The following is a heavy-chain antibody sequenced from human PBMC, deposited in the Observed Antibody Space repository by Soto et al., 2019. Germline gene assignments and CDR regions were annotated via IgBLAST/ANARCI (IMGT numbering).Heavy chain of an antibody. J-gene: IGHJ6*02. D-gene: IGHD3-3*02. CDR1: GFSFSNYG. CDR3: ATEQISHFWSGFPPYYSYTMDV. CDR2: ISYDGSTK. V-gene: IGHV3-30*03. Sequence: QVQLVESGGGVIQPGKSLRLSCAASGFSFSNYGMHWVRLAPGRGLEWVAVISYDGSTKYYGDSVKGRFTISRDNSINTLYLSMNSLIAEDTALYYCATEQISHFWSGFPPYYSYTMDVCGPGTTVTVSS.